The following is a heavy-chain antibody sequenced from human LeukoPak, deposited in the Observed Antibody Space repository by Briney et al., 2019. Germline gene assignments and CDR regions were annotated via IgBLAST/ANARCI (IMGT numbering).Heavy chain of an antibody. CDR2: INPNSGGT. D-gene: IGHD6-19*01. CDR3: ASPLSYSSGFDAFDI. V-gene: IGHV1-2*02. Sequence: GASVKVSCKASGYTFTGYYMHWVRQAPGQGLEWMGWINPNSGGTNYAQKFQGRVTMTRDTSISTAYMELSRLRSDDTAVYYCASPLSYSSGFDAFDIWGQGTMVTVSS. CDR1: GYTFTGYY. J-gene: IGHJ3*02.